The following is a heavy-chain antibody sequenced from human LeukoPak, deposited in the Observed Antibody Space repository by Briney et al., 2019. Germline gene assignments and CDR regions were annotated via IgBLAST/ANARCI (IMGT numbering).Heavy chain of an antibody. D-gene: IGHD3-3*01. CDR1: GYTFTSYG. J-gene: IGHJ6*03. CDR3: AREYYDFWSGYRYYYMDV. Sequence: ASVKVSCKASGYTFTSYGISWVRQAPGQGLEWMGWISAYNGNTNYAQKLQGRVTMTTDTSTSTAYMELRSLRSDDTAVYYCAREYYDFWSGYRYYYMDVWGKGTTVTVSS. V-gene: IGHV1-18*01. CDR2: ISAYNGNT.